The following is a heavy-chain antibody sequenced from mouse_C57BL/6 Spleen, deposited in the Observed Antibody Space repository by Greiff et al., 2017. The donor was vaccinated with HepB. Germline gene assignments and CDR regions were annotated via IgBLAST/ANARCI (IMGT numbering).Heavy chain of an antibody. CDR2: INPNNGGA. D-gene: IGHD1-1*01. J-gene: IGHJ3*01. CDR1: GYTFTDYY. Sequence: EVQLQQSGPELVKPGASVKISCKASGYTFTDYYMNWVKQSHGKSLEWIGDINPNNGGASYNQKFKGKATLTVDKSSSTADMELRSLTSEDSAGYYCARRELRSWLAYWGQGTLVTVSA. CDR3: ARRELRSWLAY. V-gene: IGHV1-26*01.